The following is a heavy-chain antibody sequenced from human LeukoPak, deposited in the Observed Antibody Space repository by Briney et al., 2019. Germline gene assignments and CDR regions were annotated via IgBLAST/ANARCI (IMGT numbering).Heavy chain of an antibody. J-gene: IGHJ5*02. CDR2: IYYSGST. V-gene: IGHV4-39*07. Sequence: PSETLSLTCTVSGGSISSSSYYWGWIRQPPGKGLEWIGSIYYSGSTYYNPSLKSRVTISVDTSKNQFSLKLSSVTAADTAVYYCARDMAPDSSGYYYGWFDPWGQGTLVTVSS. CDR1: GGSISSSSYY. CDR3: ARDMAPDSSGYYYGWFDP. D-gene: IGHD3-22*01.